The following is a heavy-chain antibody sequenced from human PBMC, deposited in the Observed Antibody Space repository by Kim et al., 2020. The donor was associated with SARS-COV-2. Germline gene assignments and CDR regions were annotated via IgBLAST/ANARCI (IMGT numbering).Heavy chain of an antibody. Sequence: GGSLRLSCAASGFTFSSYSMNWVRQAPGKGLEWVSSIISSSSYIYYADSVKGRFTISRDNAKNSLYLQMNSLRAEDTAVYYCARAMGRDYYDSSGYYWGQGTLVTVSS. CDR2: IISSSSYI. CDR3: ARAMGRDYYDSSGYY. D-gene: IGHD3-22*01. CDR1: GFTFSSYS. V-gene: IGHV3-21*01. J-gene: IGHJ4*02.